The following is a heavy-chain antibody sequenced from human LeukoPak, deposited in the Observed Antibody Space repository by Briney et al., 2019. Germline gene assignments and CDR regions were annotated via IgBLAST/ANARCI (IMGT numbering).Heavy chain of an antibody. CDR1: GFTFSSYA. CDR2: ISYDGSNK. Sequence: PGRSLRLSCAASGFTFSSYAIHWVRQAPGKGLEWVAVISYDGSNKYYADSVKGRFTISRDNSKNTLYLQMNSLRAEDTAVYYCAKDSTGLLRFLELYAFDIWGQGTMVTVSS. CDR3: AKDSTGLLRFLELYAFDI. J-gene: IGHJ3*02. V-gene: IGHV3-30*04. D-gene: IGHD3-3*01.